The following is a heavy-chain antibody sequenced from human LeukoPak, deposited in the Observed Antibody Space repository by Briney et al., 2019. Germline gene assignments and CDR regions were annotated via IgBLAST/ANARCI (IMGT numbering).Heavy chain of an antibody. J-gene: IGHJ4*02. CDR2: ISAYNGNT. Sequence: ASVKVSCKASGYTFTSYGISWVRQAPGQGLEWMGWISAYNGNTNYAQKLQGRVTMTTDTSTSTAYMELRSLRSDDTAVYYCARVPSFCGSTSCYDFDYWGQGTLVTVSS. CDR3: ARVPSFCGSTSCYDFDY. D-gene: IGHD2-2*01. CDR1: GYTFTSYG. V-gene: IGHV1-18*04.